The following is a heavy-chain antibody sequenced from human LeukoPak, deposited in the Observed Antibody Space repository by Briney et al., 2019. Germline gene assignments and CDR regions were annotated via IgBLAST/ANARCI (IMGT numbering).Heavy chain of an antibody. CDR3: ARVRITMVRGVMPKWPYYYYMDV. V-gene: IGHV4-39*01. CDR1: GGSISSDTYF. Sequence: SETLSLTCTVSGGSISSDTYFWGWIRQPPGKGLEWIGSIYYSGSTYYNPSLKSRVTLSVDTSKNQFSLKLSSVTAADTAVYYCARVRITMVRGVMPKWPYYYYMDVWGKGTTVTVSS. D-gene: IGHD3-10*01. J-gene: IGHJ6*03. CDR2: IYYSGST.